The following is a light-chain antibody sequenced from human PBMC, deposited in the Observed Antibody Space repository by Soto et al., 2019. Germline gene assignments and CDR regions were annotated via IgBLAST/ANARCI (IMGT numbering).Light chain of an antibody. CDR2: GAS. J-gene: IGKJ3*01. V-gene: IGKV1-27*01. Sequence: DILMTQSPSSLSASVGDRVTISCRASQVINNYLAWYQQRPGKGPKLLIYGASTLQSGVPSRFSGSGSGTDFTLTIRSLQPEDVATYYCQKYNSAPPVTFGPGTTVHV. CDR3: QKYNSAPPVT. CDR1: QVINNY.